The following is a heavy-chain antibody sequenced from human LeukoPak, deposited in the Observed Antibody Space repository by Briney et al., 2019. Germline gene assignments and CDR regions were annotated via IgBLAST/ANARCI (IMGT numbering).Heavy chain of an antibody. V-gene: IGHV3-48*01. CDR2: ISSSSSTI. D-gene: IGHD3-9*01. J-gene: IGHJ4*02. CDR3: ARVLRYFDWLSPPDY. CDR1: GFTFSSYS. Sequence: GGSLRLSCAASGFTFSSYSMNWVRHAPGKGLELVSYISSSSSTIYYADSVKGRFTISRDNAKNSLYLQMNSLRAEDTAVYYCARVLRYFDWLSPPDYWGQGTLVTVSS.